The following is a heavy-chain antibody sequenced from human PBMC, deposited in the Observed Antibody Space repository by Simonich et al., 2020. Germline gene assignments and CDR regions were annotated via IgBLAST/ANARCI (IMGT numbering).Heavy chain of an antibody. D-gene: IGHD6-13*01. J-gene: IGHJ3*02. V-gene: IGHV4-39*01. Sequence: QLQLQESGPGLVKPSETLSLTCTVSGGSISSSSYYWGWIRQPPGKGLEWIGSIYYSGSPYYNPSLKGRVPISVDTSKNQFSLKLSSVTAADTAVYYCARHAGFAFDIWGQGTMVTVSS. CDR2: IYYSGSP. CDR3: ARHAGFAFDI. CDR1: GGSISSSSYY.